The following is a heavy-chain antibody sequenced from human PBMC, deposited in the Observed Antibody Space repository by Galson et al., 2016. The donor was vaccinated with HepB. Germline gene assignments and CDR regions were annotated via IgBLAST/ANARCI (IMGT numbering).Heavy chain of an antibody. Sequence: ETLSLTCTVSGGSINSYYWSWIRQSVGKGLEWIGRIYSSGHTNYNPSLKSRATMSVDRSKEQVSLEVSSVTAADTAVYYCARDMESSIWPGWFDPWGQGILVTVSS. CDR2: IYSSGHT. CDR3: ARDMESSIWPGWFDP. J-gene: IGHJ5*02. D-gene: IGHD6-13*01. CDR1: GGSINSYY. V-gene: IGHV4-4*07.